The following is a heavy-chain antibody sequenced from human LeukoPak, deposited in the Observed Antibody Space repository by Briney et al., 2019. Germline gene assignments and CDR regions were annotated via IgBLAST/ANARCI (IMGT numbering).Heavy chain of an antibody. J-gene: IGHJ4*02. CDR1: GFTLSNYN. CDR3: ARISTMTERY. D-gene: IGHD2-21*02. Sequence: GGSLRLSCAASGFTLSNYNMNWVRQAPGKGLEWVSYIGSSGTSIYYADSVKGRFTISRDNAKNSLYLQMNSLRAEDTAIYYCARISTMTERYWGQGTLVTVSS. V-gene: IGHV3-48*03. CDR2: IGSSGTSI.